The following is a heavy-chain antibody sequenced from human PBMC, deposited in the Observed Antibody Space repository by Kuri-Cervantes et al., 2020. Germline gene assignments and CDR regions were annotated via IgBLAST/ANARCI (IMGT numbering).Heavy chain of an antibody. D-gene: IGHD3-10*01. CDR3: ARDALWYGHLIGFDP. J-gene: IGHJ5*02. CDR2: IDEYGDAT. V-gene: IGHV3-23*01. Sequence: GESLKISCAVSGFTSSNYVMNWVRQAPGKGLEWVSRIDEYGDATYYADSVKGRFTVSRDRSRHTFYLQMNSLRATETATYYCARDALWYGHLIGFDPWGLGTRVTVSS. CDR1: GFTSSNYV.